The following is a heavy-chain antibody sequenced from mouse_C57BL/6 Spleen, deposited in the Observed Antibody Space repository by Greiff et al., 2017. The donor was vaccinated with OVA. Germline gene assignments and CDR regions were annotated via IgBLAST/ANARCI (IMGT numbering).Heavy chain of an antibody. V-gene: IGHV5-4*01. J-gene: IGHJ2*01. Sequence: EVMLVESGGGLVKPGGSLKLSCAASGFTFSSYAMSWVRQTPEKRLEWVATISDGGSYTYYPDNVKGRFTISRDNAKNNLYLQMSHLKSEDTAMYYCARESDTTVLDYWGQGTTLTVSS. CDR3: ARESDTTVLDY. CDR1: GFTFSSYA. D-gene: IGHD1-1*01. CDR2: ISDGGSYT.